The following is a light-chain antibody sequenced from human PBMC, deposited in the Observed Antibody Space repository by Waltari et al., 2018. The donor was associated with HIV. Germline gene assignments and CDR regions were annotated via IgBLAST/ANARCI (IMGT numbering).Light chain of an antibody. CDR3: QQRSNWRGT. Sequence: EIVLTQSPATLSLTPGVRATPSCRASQSVSSYLAWYQQKPGQAPRLLIYDASNRATGIPARFSGSGSGTDFTLTISSLEPEDFAVYYCQQRSNWRGTFGQGTRLEIK. V-gene: IGKV3-11*01. CDR1: QSVSSY. J-gene: IGKJ5*01. CDR2: DAS.